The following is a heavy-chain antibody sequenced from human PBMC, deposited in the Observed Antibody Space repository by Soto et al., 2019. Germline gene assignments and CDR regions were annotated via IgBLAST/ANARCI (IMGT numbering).Heavy chain of an antibody. CDR1: GFSFSDYY. Sequence: QVQLVESGGGLVKPGGSLRLSCAASGFSFSDYYMSWIHQAPGKGLEWVSYITTTGSIIYYADSVKGRFTISRDNSKNSLYLQMNSLRVEDTAVYYCAGGHELYFWNFDLWGRGTLVTVSS. D-gene: IGHD3-16*01. J-gene: IGHJ2*01. V-gene: IGHV3-11*01. CDR3: AGGHELYFWNFDL. CDR2: ITTTGSII.